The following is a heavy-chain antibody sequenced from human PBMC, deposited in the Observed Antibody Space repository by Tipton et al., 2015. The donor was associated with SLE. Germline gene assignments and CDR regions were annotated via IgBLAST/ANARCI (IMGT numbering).Heavy chain of an antibody. CDR2: IRYDGSNK. CDR3: ARDPVSGWYGDAFDI. V-gene: IGHV3-30*02. D-gene: IGHD6-19*01. J-gene: IGHJ3*02. Sequence: SLRLSCAASGFTFSSYGMHWVRQAPGKGLEWVAFIRYDGSNKYYADSVKGRFTISRDNAKNTLYLQMNSLRAEDTAVYYCARDPVSGWYGDAFDIWGQGTMVTVSS. CDR1: GFTFSSYG.